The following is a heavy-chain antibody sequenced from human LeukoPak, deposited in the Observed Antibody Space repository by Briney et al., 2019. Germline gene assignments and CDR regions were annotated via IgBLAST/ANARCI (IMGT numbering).Heavy chain of an antibody. CDR1: GFTFSDYY. D-gene: IGHD6-6*01. Sequence: LRLSCAASGFTFSDYYMSWIRQPPGKGLEWIGEINHSGSTNYNPSLKSRVTISVDTSKNQFSLKLSSVTAADTAVYYCARRVKQLGNDYWGQGTLVTVSS. CDR3: ARRVKQLGNDY. V-gene: IGHV4-34*01. J-gene: IGHJ4*02. CDR2: INHSGST.